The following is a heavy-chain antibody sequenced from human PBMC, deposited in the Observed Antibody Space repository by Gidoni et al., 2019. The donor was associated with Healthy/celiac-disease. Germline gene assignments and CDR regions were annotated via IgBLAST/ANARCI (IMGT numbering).Heavy chain of an antibody. J-gene: IGHJ3*02. CDR2: INTNSGGT. CDR1: GYTFTGYY. Sequence: QVQLVQSGAEVKKPGASVKVSCTASGYTFTGYYMHWGRQAPGQGLEWMGRINTNSGGTNYAQKFQGRVTMTRDTSISTAYMELSRLRSDDTAVYYCARGAGDWADAFDIWGQGTMVTVSS. CDR3: ARGAGDWADAFDI. D-gene: IGHD2-21*02. V-gene: IGHV1-2*06.